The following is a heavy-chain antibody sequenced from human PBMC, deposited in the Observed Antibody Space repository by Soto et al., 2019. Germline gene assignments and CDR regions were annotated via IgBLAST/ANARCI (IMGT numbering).Heavy chain of an antibody. D-gene: IGHD6-13*01. J-gene: IGHJ5*02. CDR3: ARDRWYGGIAAAGKRLDL. V-gene: IGHV1-46*01. CDR2: INPGVGST. CDR1: GYTFTSHY. Sequence: EASVNVSCKASGYTFTSHYMHWLRQDPAHRLEWMGIINPGVGSTSYAQKFQGRVTMTRDTSTSTVYMELSSLRSEGTAVYYCARDRWYGGIAAAGKRLDLWGQGTLVTGSS.